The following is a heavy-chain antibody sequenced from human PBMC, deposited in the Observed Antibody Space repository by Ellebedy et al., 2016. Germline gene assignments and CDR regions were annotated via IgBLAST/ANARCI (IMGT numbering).Heavy chain of an antibody. Sequence: GESLKISCAVSGFTFNTYSMNWVRQAPGKGLEWLTYISPTSSTIHYADSVKGRFTTSRDNAKTSLFLQMNSLRAEDTAVYYCARDDYSPKWYFDLWGRGTLVAVVS. J-gene: IGHJ2*01. CDR2: ISPTSSTI. CDR1: GFTFNTYS. D-gene: IGHD4-11*01. CDR3: ARDDYSPKWYFDL. V-gene: IGHV3-48*04.